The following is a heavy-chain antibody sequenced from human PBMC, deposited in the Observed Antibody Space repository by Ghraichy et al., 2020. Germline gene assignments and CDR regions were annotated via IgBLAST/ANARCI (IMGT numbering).Heavy chain of an antibody. CDR2: IKSKTDGGTT. Sequence: SCAASGFTFSNAWMSWVRQAPGKGLEWVGRIKSKTDGGTTDYAAPVTGRFTISRDDSKTTLYLQMNSLKTEDTAVYYCTTDLTILDMFDYWGQGTLVTVSS. CDR1: GFTFSNAW. J-gene: IGHJ4*02. CDR3: TTDLTILDMFDY. V-gene: IGHV3-15*01. D-gene: IGHD3-3*01.